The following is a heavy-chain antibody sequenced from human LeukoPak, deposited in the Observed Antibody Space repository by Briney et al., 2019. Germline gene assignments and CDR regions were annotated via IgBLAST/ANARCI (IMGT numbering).Heavy chain of an antibody. Sequence: SETLSLTCTVSGGSTSSSRYYWSWIRQPPGKGLEWIGEINHGGSTNYNPSLKSRVTISVDTSKNQFSLKLSSVTAADTAVYYCARAYDSSGYYYFDYWGQGTLVTVSS. CDR2: INHGGST. CDR3: ARAYDSSGYYYFDY. D-gene: IGHD3-22*01. CDR1: GGSTSSSRYY. V-gene: IGHV4-39*07. J-gene: IGHJ4*02.